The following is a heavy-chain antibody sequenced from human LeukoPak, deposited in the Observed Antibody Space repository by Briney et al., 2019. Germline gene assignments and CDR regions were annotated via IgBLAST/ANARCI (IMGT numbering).Heavy chain of an antibody. Sequence: GGSLRLSCAASGFTFSSYWMHWVRQAPGKGLVWVSRINSDGSSTSYADSVKGRFTISRDNAKNTLYLQMNSLRAEDTAVYYCARESDDSSGYHFDYWGQGTLVTVSS. CDR1: GFTFSSYW. CDR2: INSDGSST. CDR3: ARESDDSSGYHFDY. D-gene: IGHD3-22*01. V-gene: IGHV3-74*01. J-gene: IGHJ4*02.